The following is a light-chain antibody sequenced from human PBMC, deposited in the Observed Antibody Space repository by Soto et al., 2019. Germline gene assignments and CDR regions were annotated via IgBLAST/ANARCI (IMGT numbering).Light chain of an antibody. CDR3: QQHGISPPSWT. CDR1: QSVSSSY. CDR2: GAS. Sequence: ETVLTQSPGTLSLSPGERATLFCRASQSVSSSYLAWYQQKPGQAPRLLIYGASSRATGIPDRFSGSGSGTAFTLTISRLEPADFAVYYCQQHGISPPSWTFGQGTKVEI. J-gene: IGKJ1*01. V-gene: IGKV3-20*01.